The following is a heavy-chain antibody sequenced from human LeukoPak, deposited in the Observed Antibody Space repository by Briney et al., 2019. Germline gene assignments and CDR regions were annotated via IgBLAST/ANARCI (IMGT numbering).Heavy chain of an antibody. D-gene: IGHD2-2*01. V-gene: IGHV4-59*01. CDR3: ARTYCSSTSCYLFHFNY. CDR2: IYYSGRT. J-gene: IGHJ4*02. Sequence: PSETLSLTCTVSGGSISGYYWSWIRQPPGKGLEWIGYIYYSGRTNYSPSLASRVTISVDTSRSQFSLQLSSVTAADTAVYYCARTYCSSTSCYLFHFNYWGQGILVTVSS. CDR1: GGSISGYY.